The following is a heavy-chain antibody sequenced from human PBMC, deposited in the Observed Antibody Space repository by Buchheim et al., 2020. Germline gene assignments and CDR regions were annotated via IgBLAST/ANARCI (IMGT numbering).Heavy chain of an antibody. D-gene: IGHD2-15*01. CDR1: GFSFSDYW. Sequence: EVQLVESGGGSVQPGGSLRLSCAASGFSFSDYWMHWVRQAPGKGLVWVSRIKTDGSRTAYADSVKGRFTISRDNAKNTVYLEMNSLRADDTAVYYCARVREECTGGICYEVHFEHWGQGTL. CDR3: ARVREECTGGICYEVHFEH. V-gene: IGHV3-74*03. J-gene: IGHJ4*02. CDR2: IKTDGSRT.